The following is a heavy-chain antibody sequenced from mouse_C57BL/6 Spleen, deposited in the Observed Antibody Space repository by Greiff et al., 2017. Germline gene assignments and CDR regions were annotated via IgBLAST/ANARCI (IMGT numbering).Heavy chain of an antibody. CDR2: IYPGSGST. J-gene: IGHJ2*01. CDR3: ARAIYYDSSSYYFDY. CDR1: GYTFTSYW. Sequence: QVQLQQPGAELVKPGASVKMSCKASGYTFTSYWITWVKQRPGQGLEWIGDIYPGSGSTNYNEKFKSKATLTVDTSSSTAYMQLSSLTSEDSAVYYCARAIYYDSSSYYFDYWGQGTTLTVSS. V-gene: IGHV1-55*01. D-gene: IGHD1-1*01.